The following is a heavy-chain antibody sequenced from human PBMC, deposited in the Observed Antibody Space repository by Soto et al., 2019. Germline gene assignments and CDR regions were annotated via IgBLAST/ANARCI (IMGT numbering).Heavy chain of an antibody. J-gene: IGHJ6*03. V-gene: IGHV3-74*01. CDR2: INGDGSST. D-gene: IGHD3-3*01. CDR3: TRDAYYDFWSGYSGYYYYYMDV. CDR1: GCSCSSYW. Sequence: GGAVRLSCAASGCSCSSYWMHWVRQAPGKGLVWVSRINGDGSSTNYADSVKGRFTISRDNAKNTLYLQMSSLRAEDTAVYYCTRDAYYDFWSGYSGYYYYYMDVWGKGTTVTVSS.